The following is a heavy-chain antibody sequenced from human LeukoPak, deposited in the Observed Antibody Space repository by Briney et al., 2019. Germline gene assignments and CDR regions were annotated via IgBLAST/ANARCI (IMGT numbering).Heavy chain of an antibody. Sequence: SETLSLTCAVYGGSFSGYYWSWIRQSPGKGLEWIGEINHSGSTSYNPSLKSRVTISVDTSKNQFSLKLSSVTAADTAVYYCARVCGYSVLGFYYYYYYYMDVWGKGTAVTVSS. CDR2: INHSGST. V-gene: IGHV4-34*01. CDR1: GGSFSGYY. J-gene: IGHJ6*03. CDR3: ARVCGYSVLGFYYYYYYYMDV. D-gene: IGHD5/OR15-5a*01.